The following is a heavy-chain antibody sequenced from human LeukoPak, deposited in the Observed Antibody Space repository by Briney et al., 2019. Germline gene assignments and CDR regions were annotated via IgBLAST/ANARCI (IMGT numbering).Heavy chain of an antibody. Sequence: GSLRLSCAASGFSFSTYSMNWVRQAPGKGLEWVSYISRSSSTIYYADSVKGRFTISRDSAKNSLYLQMNSLRDEDTAVYYCARTGDSTGYYVWLDPWGQGTLVTVSS. J-gene: IGHJ5*02. D-gene: IGHD6-19*01. V-gene: IGHV3-48*02. CDR2: ISRSSSTI. CDR3: ARTGDSTGYYVWLDP. CDR1: GFSFSTYS.